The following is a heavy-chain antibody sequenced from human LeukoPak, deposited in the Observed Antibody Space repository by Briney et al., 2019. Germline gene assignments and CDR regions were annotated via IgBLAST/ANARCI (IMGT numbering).Heavy chain of an antibody. CDR3: AKRGVVIRVILVGFHKEAYYFDS. J-gene: IGHJ4*02. V-gene: IGHV3-48*01. D-gene: IGHD3-22*01. CDR2: ISSSSSTI. CDR1: GFTFSSYS. Sequence: GGSLRLSCAASGFTFSSYSMNWVRQAPGKGLEWVSYISSSSSTIYYADSVKGRFTISRDNSKNTLYLQMNSLRAEDTAVYFCAKRGVVIRVILVGFHKEAYYFDSWGQGALVTVSS.